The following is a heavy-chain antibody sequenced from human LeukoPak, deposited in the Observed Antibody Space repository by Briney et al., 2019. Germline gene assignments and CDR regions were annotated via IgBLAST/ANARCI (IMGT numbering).Heavy chain of an antibody. D-gene: IGHD2-2*01. J-gene: IGHJ6*03. CDR3: ARLGPVPAANYYYYYYYMDV. Sequence: GGSLRLSCAASGFTFSSYSMRWVRQAPGKGLEWVSSISSSSNYIYHGDSLKGRFTISRDNAKNSLYLQMNSLRAEDTAVYYCARLGPVPAANYYYYYYYMDVWGKGTTVTISS. V-gene: IGHV3-21*01. CDR1: GFTFSSYS. CDR2: ISSSSNYI.